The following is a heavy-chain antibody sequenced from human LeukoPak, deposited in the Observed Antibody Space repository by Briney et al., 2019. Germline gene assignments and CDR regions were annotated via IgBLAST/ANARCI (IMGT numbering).Heavy chain of an antibody. J-gene: IGHJ4*02. CDR1: GGTFSSYA. Sequence: SVKVSCKASGGTFSSYAISWVRQAPGQGLEWMGGIIPIFGTANYAQKFQGRVTITADESTSTAYMELSSLRSEDTAVYYCARIGYCSSGSCYGFTDDWGQGTLVTVSS. V-gene: IGHV1-69*01. CDR2: IIPIFGTA. D-gene: IGHD2-15*01. CDR3: ARIGYCSSGSCYGFTDD.